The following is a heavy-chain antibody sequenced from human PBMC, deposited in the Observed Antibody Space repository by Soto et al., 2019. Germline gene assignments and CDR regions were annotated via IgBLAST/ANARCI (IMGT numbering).Heavy chain of an antibody. CDR3: AKDTGPI. V-gene: IGHV3-9*01. CDR1: GGTCDNYA. Sequence: PGLPLRLPCAAAGGTCDNYAMHWVRQAPGKGLEWVSGISWNSNTIAYADSVKGRFTISRDNAKNSLYLQMNSLRAEDTAFYYCAKDTGPIWGQGTLVTVSS. CDR2: ISWNSNTI. J-gene: IGHJ4*02.